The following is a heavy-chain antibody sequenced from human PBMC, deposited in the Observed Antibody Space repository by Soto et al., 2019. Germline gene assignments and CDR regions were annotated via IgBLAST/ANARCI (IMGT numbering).Heavy chain of an antibody. D-gene: IGHD4-17*01. J-gene: IGHJ4*02. CDR2: IYSGGST. CDR3: ARVRDDYGDLTFAY. Sequence: EVQLVESGGGLVQPGGSLRLSCAASGFTVSSNYMSWVRQAPGKGLEWVSVIYSGGSTYYADSVEGRFTIARHNSKNTLYLQMNSRRAEDTAVYYCARVRDDYGDLTFAYWGQGTLVTVSS. V-gene: IGHV3-53*04. CDR1: GFTVSSNY.